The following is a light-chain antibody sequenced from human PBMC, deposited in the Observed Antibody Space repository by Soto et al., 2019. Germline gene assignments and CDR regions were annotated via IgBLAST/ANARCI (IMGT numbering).Light chain of an antibody. CDR2: GDN. Sequence: QSVLTQPTSVSLAPGQRVAISCTGSSSNIGAEYDVHLYQQLPGTAPKRLIYGDNNRPSGVPDRFSGSKSGTSASLAITGLQPEDEADYYCQSYDSSLTTFVFGTGTKVTVL. CDR1: SSNIGAEYD. CDR3: QSYDSSLTTFV. J-gene: IGLJ1*01. V-gene: IGLV1-40*01.